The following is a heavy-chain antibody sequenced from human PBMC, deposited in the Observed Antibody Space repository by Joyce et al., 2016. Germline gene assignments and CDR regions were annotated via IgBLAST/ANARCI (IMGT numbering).Heavy chain of an antibody. D-gene: IGHD2-15*01. Sequence: EVQLLESGGGWVQPGGSLRLSCAASGFTFSSYAMSWVRQAPGKVLEWVSAISGRDDGTYHADSVGGRFTISRDNSKNTLYLQMNSLTAEDTAIYYCAKGTLGSCSGTTCYPLDSWGQGTLVTVSS. CDR2: ISGRDDGT. J-gene: IGHJ4*02. CDR1: GFTFSSYA. V-gene: IGHV3-23*01. CDR3: AKGTLGSCSGTTCYPLDS.